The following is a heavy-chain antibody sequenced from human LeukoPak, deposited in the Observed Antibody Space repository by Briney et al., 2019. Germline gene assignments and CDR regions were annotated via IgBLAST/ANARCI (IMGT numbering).Heavy chain of an antibody. Sequence: PGGSLRLSCAASGFIFDDYAMHWVRQPPGKGLEWVSGISWNSGSIGYADSVKGRFTISRDNAKNSLYLQMNSLRAEDTALYYCAKDTGYYYDSSNYWVWGQGTLVTVSS. CDR1: GFIFDDYA. CDR3: AKDTGYYYDSSNYWV. V-gene: IGHV3-9*01. CDR2: ISWNSGSI. D-gene: IGHD3-22*01. J-gene: IGHJ4*02.